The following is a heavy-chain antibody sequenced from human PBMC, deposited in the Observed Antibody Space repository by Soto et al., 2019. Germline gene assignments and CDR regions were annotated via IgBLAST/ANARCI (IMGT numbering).Heavy chain of an antibody. CDR1: GYTFSNYA. CDR3: AAAGAGTFDL. D-gene: IGHD3-10*01. J-gene: IGHJ3*01. CDR2: IRGNGDGT. V-gene: IGHV3-23*01. Sequence: VQLLESGGGLVPPGGSLRLSCAASGYTFSNYAMSWVRQAPGKGLEWVSTIRGNGDGTYYADSVKGRFTISRDNSKNTLSLQMNSLRVEDTALYYCAAAGAGTFDLWGQGTMVTVSS.